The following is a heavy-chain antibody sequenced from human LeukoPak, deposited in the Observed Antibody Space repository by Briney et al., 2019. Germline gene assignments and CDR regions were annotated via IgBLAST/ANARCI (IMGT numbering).Heavy chain of an antibody. CDR3: ATDIIVTLIFAS. V-gene: IGHV3-7*01. CDR2: IKQDGSEK. D-gene: IGHD3-16*02. CDR1: GVTFSNYW. J-gene: IGHJ4*02. Sequence: AGGSLRLSCAASGVTFSNYWMTWVRQAPGKGLEWVASIKQDGSEKYYVDSVKGRFTISRDNAKNSLYLQMNSLRAEDTAIYYCATDIIVTLIFASWGQGSLVTVSS.